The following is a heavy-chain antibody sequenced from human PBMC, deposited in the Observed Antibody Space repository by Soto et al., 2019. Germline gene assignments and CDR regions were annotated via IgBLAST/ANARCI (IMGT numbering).Heavy chain of an antibody. CDR1: GGSFSDYW. J-gene: IGHJ2*01. CDR2: INYSGST. D-gene: IGHD6-13*01. Sequence: QVQLQQWGAGLLKPSETLSLTCGVYGGSFSDYWWSWIRQPPGRGLEWIGEINYSGSTHYNPSLKRRVTIAVDTSKKQVSLKVTSVTAADTAVYFCARVGRMSSVGSWSPELWGRGTLVTVSS. V-gene: IGHV4-34*01. CDR3: ARVGRMSSVGSWSPEL.